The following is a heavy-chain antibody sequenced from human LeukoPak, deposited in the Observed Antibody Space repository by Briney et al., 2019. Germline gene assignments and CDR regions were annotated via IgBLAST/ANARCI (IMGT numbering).Heavy chain of an antibody. CDR2: LTGGSDYV. Sequence: GGSLRLSCAASGFTFSSYAMEWVRQAPGKGLEWLSSLTGGSDYVYYADSVKGRFTISRDNAKSSLYLQMNSLRAEDTAVYYCARLSRSPYGKYYFDSWGQGTLVTVSS. V-gene: IGHV3-21*01. CDR1: GFTFSSYA. CDR3: ARLSRSPYGKYYFDS. J-gene: IGHJ4*02. D-gene: IGHD1-26*01.